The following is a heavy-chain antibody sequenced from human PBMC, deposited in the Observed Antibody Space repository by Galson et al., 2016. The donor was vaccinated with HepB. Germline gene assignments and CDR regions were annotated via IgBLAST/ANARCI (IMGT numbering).Heavy chain of an antibody. V-gene: IGHV3-33*08. D-gene: IGHD4-17*01. CDR2: ISYDGNNR. CDR3: ARDRGLLHYYYGMDV. J-gene: IGHJ6*02. CDR1: GFTFNNYG. Sequence: SLRLSCATSGFTFNNYGINWVRQAPGKGLEWVAVISYDGNNRHSADAVKGRFTISRDSSTNTVYLKMNSLRADDTAVYFCARDRGLLHYYYGMDVWGQGTTVTVSS.